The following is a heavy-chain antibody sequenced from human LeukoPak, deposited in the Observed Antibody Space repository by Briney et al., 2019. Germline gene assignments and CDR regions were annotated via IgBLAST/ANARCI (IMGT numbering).Heavy chain of an antibody. CDR3: ARQYYDILTGTTMDV. J-gene: IGHJ6*02. CDR1: GFTFSSYW. D-gene: IGHD3-9*01. Sequence: PGGSLRLSCAASGFTFSSYWMHWVRQAPGKGLVWVSRINSDGSSTSYADSVKGRFTISRDNAKNTLYLQMNSLRAEDTAVYYCARQYYDILTGTTMDVWGQGTTVTVSS. CDR2: INSDGSST. V-gene: IGHV3-74*01.